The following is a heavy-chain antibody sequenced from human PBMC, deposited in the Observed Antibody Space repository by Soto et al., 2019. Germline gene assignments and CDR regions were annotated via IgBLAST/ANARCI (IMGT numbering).Heavy chain of an antibody. D-gene: IGHD1-1*01. CDR1: GASITSSGYY. Sequence: QVQLQESGPGLVKPSQTLSLTCTLSGASITSSGYYWSWIRLHPGEGLEWIGYIYYRGTTYYNPSHKNPGTNSTDRYKKELSLTLTSVTAADRAVYYCARATGSHYFDYWGRGILVTVTS. CDR3: ARATGSHYFDY. CDR2: IYYRGTT. V-gene: IGHV4-31*01. J-gene: IGHJ4*02.